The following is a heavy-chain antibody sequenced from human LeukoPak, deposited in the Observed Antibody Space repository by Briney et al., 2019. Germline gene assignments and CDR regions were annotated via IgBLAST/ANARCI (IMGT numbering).Heavy chain of an antibody. CDR2: ISSSSSYI. D-gene: IGHD3-16*02. Sequence: GGSLRLSCAASGFTFSSYSMNWVRQAPGKGLEWVSSISSSSSYIYYADSVKGRFTISRDNAKNSLYLQMNSLSAEDTAVYYCARDRDYDYVWGSYRYSDYWGQGTLVTVSS. V-gene: IGHV3-21*01. CDR3: ARDRDYDYVWGSYRYSDY. CDR1: GFTFSSYS. J-gene: IGHJ4*02.